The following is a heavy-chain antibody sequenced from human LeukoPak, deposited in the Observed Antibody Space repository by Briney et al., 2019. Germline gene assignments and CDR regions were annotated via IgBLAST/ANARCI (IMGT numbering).Heavy chain of an antibody. CDR1: GGSIGADH. CDR3: AKDRSINAFDI. D-gene: IGHD2-21*01. J-gene: IGHJ3*02. CDR2: MSPSGST. V-gene: IGHV4-59*01. Sequence: SATLYLTCTVSGGSIGADHWHWIRQPPGQGLEWIGYMSPSGSTNYNPSLKMRGTIFRDTSKNQVCLKLSAVTAADSAVYYCAKDRSINAFDIWGQGTVVTVSA.